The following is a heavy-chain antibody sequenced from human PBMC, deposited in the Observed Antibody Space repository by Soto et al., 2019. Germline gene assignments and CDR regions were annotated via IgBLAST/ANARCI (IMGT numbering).Heavy chain of an antibody. V-gene: IGHV1-8*02. D-gene: IGHD3-22*01. Sequence: ASVKVSCKASGYTFTSSYMSWVRQAPGQGLEWMGWMNPNSGNTGYAQKFRGRVSMTRDTSISTVYMELSSLRSEDTAVYYCARGLDYYDSSGYDYWGQGTLVTVSS. CDR3: ARGLDYYDSSGYDY. J-gene: IGHJ4*02. CDR1: GYTFTSSY. CDR2: MNPNSGNT.